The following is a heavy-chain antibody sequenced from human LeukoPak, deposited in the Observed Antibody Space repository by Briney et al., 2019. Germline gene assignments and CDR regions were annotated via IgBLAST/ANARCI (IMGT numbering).Heavy chain of an antibody. CDR3: ARELFDWNSNSPSDY. J-gene: IGHJ4*02. Sequence: GGSLRLSCAASGFTFSSYSMNWVRQAPGKGLEWVSSISSSSSYIYYADSVKGRFTISRDNAKNSLYLQMNSLRAEDTAVYYCARELFDWNSNSPSDYWGQGTLVTVSS. V-gene: IGHV3-21*01. D-gene: IGHD1-7*01. CDR1: GFTFSSYS. CDR2: ISSSSSYI.